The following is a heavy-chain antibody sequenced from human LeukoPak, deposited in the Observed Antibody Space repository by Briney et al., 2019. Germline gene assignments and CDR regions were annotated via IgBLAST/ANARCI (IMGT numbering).Heavy chain of an antibody. CDR3: AKGVRWELPVDY. CDR1: GFTFSSYT. V-gene: IGHV3-23*01. J-gene: IGHJ4*02. Sequence: PGGSLRLSCAASGFTFSSYTMTWVRQAPGKGLEWVSGISGSGGTTYYADSVKGRFTISRDNSKNTLYLQMNSLRAEDTAVYYCAKGVRWELPVDYWGQGTLVTVSS. CDR2: ISGSGGTT. D-gene: IGHD1-26*01.